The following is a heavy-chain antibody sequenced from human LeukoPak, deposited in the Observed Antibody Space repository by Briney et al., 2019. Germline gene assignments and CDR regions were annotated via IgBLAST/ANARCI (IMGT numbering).Heavy chain of an antibody. CDR3: AKLKRVGIAPFDD. CDR1: GFTFSHFA. V-gene: IGHV3-23*01. D-gene: IGHD3-10*01. Sequence: GGSLRLSCATSGFTFSHFAMSWVRQAPGKGLHWVSTISGSGNKTYDADSVKGRFTISRGNSKSTLYLQMTGLRAEDTAVYYCAKLKRVGIAPFDDWGQGTLVTVSS. J-gene: IGHJ4*02. CDR2: ISGSGNKT.